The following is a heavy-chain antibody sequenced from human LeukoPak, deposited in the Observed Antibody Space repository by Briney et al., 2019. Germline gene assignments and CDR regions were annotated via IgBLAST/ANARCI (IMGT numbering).Heavy chain of an antibody. Sequence: SVKVSCKASGGTFSSYAISWVRQAPGQGLEWMGGTIPIFGTANYAQKFQGRVTITADESTSTAYMELSSLRSEDTAVYYCARARAGFDSSGYYLDYWGQGTLVTVSS. V-gene: IGHV1-69*13. CDR1: GGTFSSYA. D-gene: IGHD3-22*01. J-gene: IGHJ4*02. CDR3: ARARAGFDSSGYYLDY. CDR2: TIPIFGTA.